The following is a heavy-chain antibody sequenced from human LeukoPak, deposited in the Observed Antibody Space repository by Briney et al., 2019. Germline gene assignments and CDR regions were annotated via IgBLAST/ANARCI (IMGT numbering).Heavy chain of an antibody. CDR1: GGSISSSSYH. CDR3: AVYGGNWDFDS. Sequence: PSETLSLTCTVSGGSISSSSYHWGWIRQPPGKGLEWIGSIYYSGSTYYNPSLRSRVTISMNVSQRQFSLNLRSVTAADTATYYCAVYGGNWDFDSWGPGTPVTVSS. V-gene: IGHV4-39*07. J-gene: IGHJ4*02. CDR2: IYYSGST. D-gene: IGHD4/OR15-4a*01.